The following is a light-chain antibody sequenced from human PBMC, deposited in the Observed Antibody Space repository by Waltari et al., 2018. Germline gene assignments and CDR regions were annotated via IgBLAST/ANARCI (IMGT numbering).Light chain of an antibody. CDR2: GAS. V-gene: IGKV3-15*01. CDR1: QTFSSN. CDR3: QQYNDWPLT. Sequence: EIVMTQSPDTLSVSPGERATLSCRASQTFSSNLAWYQQKPGQAPRLLIYGASTRATGIPARFSGSGSGTEFTLTISSMQSEDFAVYYCQQYNDWPLTFGGGTKVVIK. J-gene: IGKJ4*01.